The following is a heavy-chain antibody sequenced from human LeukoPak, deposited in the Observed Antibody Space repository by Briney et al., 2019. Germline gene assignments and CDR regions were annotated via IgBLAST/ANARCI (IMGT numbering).Heavy chain of an antibody. CDR1: GFTFSSYE. CDR2: ISRSGSTI. CDR3: ARRGGNFDY. Sequence: GGSLRLSCAASGFTFSSYEMSWVRQAPGKGLEWVSCISRSGSTIYYADSVKGRFTISRDNAKNSLYLQMNSLRAEDTAVYYCARRGGNFDYWGQGTLVTVSS. V-gene: IGHV3-48*03. J-gene: IGHJ4*02. D-gene: IGHD3-10*01.